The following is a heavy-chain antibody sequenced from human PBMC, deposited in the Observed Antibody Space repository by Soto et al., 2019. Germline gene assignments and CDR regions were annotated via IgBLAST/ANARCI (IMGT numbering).Heavy chain of an antibody. Sequence: QITLNESGPTVVRPTETLTLTCRLSGFSLTTSGGGVGWIRQSPGKAPEWLALLYWDDDKRYSASLQSRLTITKDTSQNQVVLTVSDLDPTDTATYYGAHRVLRTVFGLVTTTGIHFDLWGQGTPVAVSS. V-gene: IGHV2-5*02. D-gene: IGHD3-3*01. CDR1: GFSLTTSGGG. CDR3: AHRVLRTVFGLVTTTGIHFDL. CDR2: LYWDDDK. J-gene: IGHJ4*02.